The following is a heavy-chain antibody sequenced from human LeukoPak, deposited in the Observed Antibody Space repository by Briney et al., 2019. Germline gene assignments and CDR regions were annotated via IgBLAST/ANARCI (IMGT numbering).Heavy chain of an antibody. Sequence: GGSLRLSCAASGFTFSSYATRWVRQAPGKGLEWVAVISYDGSNKYYADSVKGRFTISRDNSKNTLYLQMNSLRAEDTAVYYCARGQGRFLEWLSFDYWGQGTLVTVSS. V-gene: IGHV3-30-3*01. CDR2: ISYDGSNK. J-gene: IGHJ4*02. D-gene: IGHD3-3*01. CDR3: ARGQGRFLEWLSFDY. CDR1: GFTFSSYA.